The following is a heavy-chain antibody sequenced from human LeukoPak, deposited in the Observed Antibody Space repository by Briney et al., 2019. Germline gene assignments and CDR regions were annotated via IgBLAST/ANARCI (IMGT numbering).Heavy chain of an antibody. Sequence: ASVKVSCKASGYTFTSYGISWVRQAPGQGLEWMGWISVYNGNTKYTQKLQGRVTMTTDTSTSTAYMELRSLRSDDTAVYYCARDLARTASSYYYYYMDVWGKGTTVTVSS. D-gene: IGHD2-2*01. V-gene: IGHV1-18*01. CDR3: ARDLARTASSYYYYYMDV. CDR2: ISVYNGNT. J-gene: IGHJ6*03. CDR1: GYTFTSYG.